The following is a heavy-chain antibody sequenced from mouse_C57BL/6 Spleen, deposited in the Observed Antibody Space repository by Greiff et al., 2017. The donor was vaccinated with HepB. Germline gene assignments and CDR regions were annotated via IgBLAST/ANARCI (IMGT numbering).Heavy chain of an antibody. Sequence: EVQLQESGPGMVKPSQSLSLTCTVTGYSITSGYDWHWIRHFPGNKLEWMGYISYSGSTNYNPSLKSRISITHDTSKNHFFLKLNSVTTEDTATYYCAGSYDYDGYYAMDYWGQGTSVTVSS. CDR1: GYSITSGYD. J-gene: IGHJ4*01. CDR2: ISYSGST. D-gene: IGHD2-4*01. CDR3: AGSYDYDGYYAMDY. V-gene: IGHV3-1*01.